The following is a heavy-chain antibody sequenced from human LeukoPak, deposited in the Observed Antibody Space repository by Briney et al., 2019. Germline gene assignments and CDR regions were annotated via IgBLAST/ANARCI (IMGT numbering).Heavy chain of an antibody. CDR1: GFTFSDFW. D-gene: IGHD3-3*01. CDR3: AKRYYDFPLDY. J-gene: IGHJ4*02. Sequence: GGSLRLSCAASGFTFSDFWMTWVRQAPGKGLEWVSSISANGGETHYADSVKGRFTISRDNSKNTIYLQINNPRVEDTAVYYCAKRYYDFPLDYWGQGTLVTISS. V-gene: IGHV3-23*01. CDR2: ISANGGET.